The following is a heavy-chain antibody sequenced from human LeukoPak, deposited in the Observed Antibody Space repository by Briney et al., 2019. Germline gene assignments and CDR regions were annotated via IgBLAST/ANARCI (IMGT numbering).Heavy chain of an antibody. J-gene: IGHJ4*02. V-gene: IGHV1-69*04. CDR3: AREYGGAYSYGYYY. CDR2: VIPTLGIA. D-gene: IGHD5-18*01. CDR1: GGTFISYF. Sequence: GASVKVSCKASGGTFISYFISWVRQAPGQGLEWVGRVIPTLGIANYAQSFQGRVTITADKSTGTAYMELSSLRSEDTAVYYCAREYGGAYSYGYYYWGQGTLVSVSS.